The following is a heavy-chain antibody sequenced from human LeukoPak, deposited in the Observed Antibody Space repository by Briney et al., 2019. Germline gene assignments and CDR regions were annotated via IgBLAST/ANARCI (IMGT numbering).Heavy chain of an antibody. V-gene: IGHV3-7*01. D-gene: IGHD3-16*02. CDR1: GFTFSSYW. Sequence: GGSLRLSCAASGFTFSSYWMSWVRQAPGKGLEWVANIKQDGSEKYYVDSVKGRFTISRDNAKNSLYLQMNSLRAEDTAVYYCARVMITFGGVIALFDYWGQGTLVSVSS. J-gene: IGHJ4*02. CDR2: IKQDGSEK. CDR3: ARVMITFGGVIALFDY.